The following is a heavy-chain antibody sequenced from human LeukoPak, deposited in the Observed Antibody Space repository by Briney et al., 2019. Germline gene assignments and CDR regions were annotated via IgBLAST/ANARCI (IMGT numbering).Heavy chain of an antibody. CDR1: GGTFSSYA. D-gene: IGHD2-8*02. V-gene: IGHV1-69*13. J-gene: IGHJ5*02. Sequence: GASVKVSCKASGGTFSSYAISWVRQAPGQGLEWMGGIIPIFGTANYAQKFQGRVTITADESTSTAYMELSRLRSEDTAGYYCASRVVLGWFDPWGQGTLVTVSS. CDR3: ASRVVLGWFDP. CDR2: IIPIFGTA.